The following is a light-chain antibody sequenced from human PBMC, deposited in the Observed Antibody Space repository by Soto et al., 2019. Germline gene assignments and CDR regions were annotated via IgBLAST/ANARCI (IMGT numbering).Light chain of an antibody. CDR2: DVS. J-gene: IGLJ1*01. CDR3: TSYTTSTTYV. CDR1: SSDVGRYNF. Sequence: QSVLTQPASGSGSPGQSITVSCIETSSDVGRYNFVSWYQQHPGKAPKLVIYDVSNRPSGVSNRFSGSKSGNTASLTISGLQAEDEADYYCTSYTTSTTYVFGTGTKVTVL. V-gene: IGLV2-14*03.